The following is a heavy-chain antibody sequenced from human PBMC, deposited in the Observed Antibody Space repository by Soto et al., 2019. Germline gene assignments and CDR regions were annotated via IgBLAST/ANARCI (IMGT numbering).Heavy chain of an antibody. Sequence: QITLKESGPTLVKPTQTLTLTCTFSGFSLSTGGMGVGWIRQPPGKALEWLALIYWDGDRRYRPALMSTLTIAKDTSKNQVVLTLTNMDPVDTATYYCVHSRCGGDCLQSYSSHYYYGMDIWGQGTPVTVSS. CDR3: VHSRCGGDCLQSYSSHYYYGMDI. CDR1: GFSLSTGGMG. V-gene: IGHV2-5*02. J-gene: IGHJ6*02. CDR2: IYWDGDR. D-gene: IGHD2-21*02.